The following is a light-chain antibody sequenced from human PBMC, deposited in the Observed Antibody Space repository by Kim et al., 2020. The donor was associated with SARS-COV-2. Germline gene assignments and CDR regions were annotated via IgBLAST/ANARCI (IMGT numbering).Light chain of an antibody. Sequence: ATITCKSSQSVLSSSNNKNYLAWYQQKPGQPPTLLIYWASTRDSGVPDRFSGSGSGTDFTLTISSLQAEDVAVYYCQQYYSTPPTFGQGTKVDIK. CDR2: WAS. CDR3: QQYYSTPPT. V-gene: IGKV4-1*01. CDR1: QSVLSSSNNKNY. J-gene: IGKJ1*01.